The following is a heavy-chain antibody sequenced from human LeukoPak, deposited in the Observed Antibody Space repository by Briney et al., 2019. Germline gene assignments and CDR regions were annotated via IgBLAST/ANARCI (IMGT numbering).Heavy chain of an antibody. V-gene: IGHV3-30*18. Sequence: GGSLRLSCAASGFTFSSYWMSWVRQAPGKGLEWVAVISYDGSNKYYADSVKGRFTISRDNSKNTLYLQMNSLRAEDTAVYYCAKDVAAYSGYDSYYFDYWGQGTLVTVSS. D-gene: IGHD5-12*01. J-gene: IGHJ4*02. CDR3: AKDVAAYSGYDSYYFDY. CDR1: GFTFSSYW. CDR2: ISYDGSNK.